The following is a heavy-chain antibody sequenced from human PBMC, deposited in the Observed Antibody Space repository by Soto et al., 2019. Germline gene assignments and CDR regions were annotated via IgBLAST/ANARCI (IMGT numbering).Heavy chain of an antibody. V-gene: IGHV4-4*02. CDR1: GGSIDTSNW. D-gene: IGHD3-16*01. CDR3: AQRTYVKESRFDY. J-gene: IGHJ4*02. Sequence: NPXETRSLTCAVSGGSIDTSNWWGCVRQTPGKGLEWIGEVYHSGSTNYNPSLRSRVTISVDRSKNQFSLNLSSVTAADTAVYYCAQRTYVKESRFDYWGQGTLVTVSS. CDR2: VYHSGST.